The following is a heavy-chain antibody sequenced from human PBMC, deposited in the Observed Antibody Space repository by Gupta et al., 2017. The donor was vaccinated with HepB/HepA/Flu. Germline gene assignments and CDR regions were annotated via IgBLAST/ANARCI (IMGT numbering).Heavy chain of an antibody. V-gene: IGHV3-7*01. D-gene: IGHD3-10*01. CDR3: TRGGHYYFNL. Sequence: EVQLVESGGDMVQPGGSLRLSCVASGFKLGDYWWSWVRQAPGKGPEWVANIKQDGSEKYYLDSVKGRFTISRDNAKNSLYLQMNSLGAEDTGVYYCTRGGHYYFNLWGRGTLVTVSS. J-gene: IGHJ2*01. CDR2: IKQDGSEK. CDR1: GFKLGDYW.